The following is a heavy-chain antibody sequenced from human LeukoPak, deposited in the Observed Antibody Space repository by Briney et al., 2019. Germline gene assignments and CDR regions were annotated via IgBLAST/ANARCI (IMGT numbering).Heavy chain of an antibody. CDR2: MNRGGTL. CDR1: GFRVRKYL. Sequence: GRSLTISSRDTGFRVRKYLMGLVRQTPGKGLEWVSLMNRGGTLYYTDTVKGRFTISRDPSKNILYLQMNSLRPEDTAQYYCARHRDYWGLGTLVTVSS. CDR3: ARHRDY. J-gene: IGHJ4*02. V-gene: IGHV3-66*02.